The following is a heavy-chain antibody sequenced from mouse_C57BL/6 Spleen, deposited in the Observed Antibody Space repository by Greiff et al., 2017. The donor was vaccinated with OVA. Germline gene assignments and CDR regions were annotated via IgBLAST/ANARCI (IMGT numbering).Heavy chain of an antibody. D-gene: IGHD2-5*01. V-gene: IGHV1-15*01. Sequence: QVQLKQSGAELVRPGASVTLFCKASGYTFTDYEMHWVKQTPVHGLEWIGAIDPETGGTAYNQKFKGKAILTADKSSSTAYMELRSLTSEDSAVYYCTRSRYSNPFDYWGQGTTLTVSS. CDR2: IDPETGGT. CDR1: GYTFTDYE. J-gene: IGHJ2*01. CDR3: TRSRYSNPFDY.